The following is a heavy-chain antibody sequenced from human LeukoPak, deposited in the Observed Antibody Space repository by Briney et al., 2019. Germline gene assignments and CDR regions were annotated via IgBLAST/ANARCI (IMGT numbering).Heavy chain of an antibody. CDR3: AKSGYSSSWLFDS. Sequence: PGRSLRLSCAASGFTFNNYAMHWVRQAPGKGLEWVAFITYDGSSKSYAGSVKGRFTISRDNSNNTLFLQMNSLRPEDTAFYYCAKSGYSSSWLFDSWGQGTLVTVSS. V-gene: IGHV3-30*18. J-gene: IGHJ4*02. D-gene: IGHD6-13*01. CDR1: GFTFNNYA. CDR2: ITYDGSSK.